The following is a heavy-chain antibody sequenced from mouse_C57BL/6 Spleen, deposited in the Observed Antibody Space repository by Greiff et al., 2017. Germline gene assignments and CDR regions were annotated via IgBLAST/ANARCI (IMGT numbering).Heavy chain of an antibody. D-gene: IGHD1-1*01. Sequence: DVKLVESGGGLVKPGGSLKLSCAASGFTFSDYGMHWVRQAPEKGLEWVAYISSGSSTIYYADTVKGRFTISRDNAKNTLFLQMTSLRSEDTAMYYCASDYGSSYAMDYWGQGTSVTVSS. CDR1: GFTFSDYG. CDR2: ISSGSSTI. CDR3: ASDYGSSYAMDY. J-gene: IGHJ4*01. V-gene: IGHV5-17*01.